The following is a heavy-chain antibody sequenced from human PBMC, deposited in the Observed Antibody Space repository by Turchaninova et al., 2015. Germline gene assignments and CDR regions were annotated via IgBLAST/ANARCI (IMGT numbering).Heavy chain of an antibody. J-gene: IGHJ4*02. CDR1: GYSISSGYC. CDR2: FVHSGIT. V-gene: IGHV4-38-2*01. CDR3: GRQPHSITIYGGIVHHSEH. D-gene: IGHD3-3*01. Sequence: QVQLQESGPGLVKPSETLSLTCAVSGYSISSGYCWGWVRQPPGQGLGWIGGFVHSGITYYNPYLKSRFTISEETSKNQFSLKLYSVTAADTAVYYCGRQPHSITIYGGIVHHSEHWGQGALVTVSS.